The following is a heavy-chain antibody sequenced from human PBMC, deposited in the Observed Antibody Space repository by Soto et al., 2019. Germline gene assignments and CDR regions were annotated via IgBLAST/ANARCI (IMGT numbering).Heavy chain of an antibody. Sequence: PGGSLRLSCAASGFTFSSYWMSWVRQAPGKGLEWVANIKQDGSEKYYVDSVKGRFTISRDNAKNSLYLQMNSLRAEDTAVYYCARDNDFWSGYFKYYGMDVWGQGTTVTVSS. CDR2: IKQDGSEK. D-gene: IGHD3-3*01. V-gene: IGHV3-7*05. CDR3: ARDNDFWSGYFKYYGMDV. J-gene: IGHJ6*02. CDR1: GFTFSSYW.